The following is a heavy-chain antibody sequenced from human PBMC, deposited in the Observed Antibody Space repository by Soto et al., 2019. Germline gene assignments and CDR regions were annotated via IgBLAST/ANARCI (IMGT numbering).Heavy chain of an antibody. V-gene: IGHV4-34*01. D-gene: IGHD2-15*01. Sequence: PSETLSLTCAVYGGSFSGYYWSWIRQPPGKGLEWIGEINHSGSTNYNPSLKSRVTISVDTSKNQFSLKLSSVTAADTAVYYCARGLGCSGGSCYQGYNWFDPWGQGTLVTVPQ. CDR2: INHSGST. J-gene: IGHJ5*02. CDR3: ARGLGCSGGSCYQGYNWFDP. CDR1: GGSFSGYY.